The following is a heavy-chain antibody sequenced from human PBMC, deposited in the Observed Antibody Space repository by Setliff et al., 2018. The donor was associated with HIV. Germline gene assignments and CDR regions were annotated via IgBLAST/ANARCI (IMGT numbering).Heavy chain of an antibody. D-gene: IGHD2-15*01. Sequence: PSETLSLTCNVSDDSFSTNYWSWVRQPPGKGLEWIGYIYASGSTNYNPSLKSRVTISIDTSKNQFSLKLASVTAADTAVYVCAGDYAGSGRPLDYWGQGISVTVSS. J-gene: IGHJ4*02. V-gene: IGHV4-4*09. CDR3: AGDYAGSGRPLDY. CDR2: IYASGST. CDR1: DDSFSTNY.